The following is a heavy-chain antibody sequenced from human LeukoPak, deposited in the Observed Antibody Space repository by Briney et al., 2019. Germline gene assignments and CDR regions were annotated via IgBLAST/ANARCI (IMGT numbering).Heavy chain of an antibody. D-gene: IGHD3-9*01. J-gene: IGHJ4*02. CDR1: GFTFSSYG. V-gene: IGHV3-23*01. CDR3: ARERRYFDWLANYFDY. CDR2: ISGGGETT. Sequence: GGSLRLSCAASGFTFSSYGMGWVRQAPGKGLEWVSSISGGGETTYYADSVKGRFTISRDNSKNTLYLQMNSLRAEDTAVYYCARERRYFDWLANYFDYWGQGTLVTVSS.